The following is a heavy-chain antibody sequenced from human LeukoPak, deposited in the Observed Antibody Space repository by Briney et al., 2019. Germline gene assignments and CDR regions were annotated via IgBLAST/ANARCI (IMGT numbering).Heavy chain of an antibody. CDR2: VSTFSDDT. J-gene: IGHJ6*02. CDR3: ARFLFGVTNHGLDV. D-gene: IGHD3-10*01. CDR1: GYTFSSYS. Sequence: DSVKVSCKASGYTFSSYSIIWVRQDPGQGLEWMGWVSTFSDDTKYPQKFQGRLTMTTDTSTTTAYMELRSLTSDDTAVYYCARFLFGVTNHGLDVWGQGTSVTVSS. V-gene: IGHV1-18*01.